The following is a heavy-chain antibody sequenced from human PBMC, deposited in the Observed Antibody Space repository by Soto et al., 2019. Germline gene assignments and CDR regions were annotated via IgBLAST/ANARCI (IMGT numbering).Heavy chain of an antibody. CDR2: IYYSGST. CDR1: GGSISSYY. CDR3: ARTRITMVRGVARSYYMDV. Sequence: SETLSLTCXVSGGSISSYYWSWIRQPPGKGLEWIGYIYYSGSTNYNPSLKSRVTISVDTSKNQFSLKLSSVTAADTAVYYCARTRITMVRGVARSYYMDVWGKGTLVTVSS. D-gene: IGHD3-10*01. J-gene: IGHJ6*03. V-gene: IGHV4-59*01.